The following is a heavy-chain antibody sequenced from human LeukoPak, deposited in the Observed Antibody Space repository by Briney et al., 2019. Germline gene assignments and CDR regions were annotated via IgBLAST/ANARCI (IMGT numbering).Heavy chain of an antibody. D-gene: IGHD2-2*01. J-gene: IGHJ4*02. CDR2: IRYDGSDK. V-gene: IGHV3-30*02. CDR1: GFIFSDYY. Sequence: TGGSLRLSCAASGFIFSDYYMHWVRQAPGKGLEWVAFIRYDGSDKYYGDSVKGRFTISRDNSKNTLDLQMNSLRAEDTAAYYCTKESLPYCSTSSCSIDYWGQGTLVTVSS. CDR3: TKESLPYCSTSSCSIDY.